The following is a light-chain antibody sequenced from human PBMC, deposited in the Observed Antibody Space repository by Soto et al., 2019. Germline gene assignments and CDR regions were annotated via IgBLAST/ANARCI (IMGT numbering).Light chain of an antibody. CDR3: QQSYTAPSIT. CDR1: QSINSS. J-gene: IGKJ5*01. CDR2: GVS. Sequence: DIQMTQSPSSLSASVGDKVTITDLASQSINSSVNWYQQKSGKAPNLLIYGVSRLQGGIPSRFSGSGSGTDFTLSISSLQPEDFATYYCQQSYTAPSITFGQGTRLEIK. V-gene: IGKV1-39*01.